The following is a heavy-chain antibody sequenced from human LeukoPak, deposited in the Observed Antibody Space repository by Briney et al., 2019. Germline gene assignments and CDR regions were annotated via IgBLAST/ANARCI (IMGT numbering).Heavy chain of an antibody. Sequence: GESLKISCKGSGYSFTSYWIGWVRQVRGKGLEWMGIIYPGDSVTRYSPSFQGQVTISADKSINTAYLQWSTLKASDTAMYYCARHGVTGTKLDYWGQGTLVTVSS. CDR2: IYPGDSVT. D-gene: IGHD1-20*01. J-gene: IGHJ4*02. CDR1: GYSFTSYW. CDR3: ARHGVTGTKLDY. V-gene: IGHV5-51*01.